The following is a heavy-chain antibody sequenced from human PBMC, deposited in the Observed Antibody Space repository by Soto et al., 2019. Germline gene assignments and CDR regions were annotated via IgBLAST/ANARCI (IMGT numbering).Heavy chain of an antibody. J-gene: IGHJ6*03. Sequence: PSETLSLTCTVSGGSISSVGYYWSWIRQHPGKGLEWIGYIYYSGSTYYNPSLKSRVTISVDTSKNQFSLKLSSVTAADTAVYYCARREPYYYYMDVWGKGTTVTVSS. CDR1: GGSISSVGYY. CDR3: ARREPYYYYMDV. CDR2: IYYSGST. V-gene: IGHV4-31*03.